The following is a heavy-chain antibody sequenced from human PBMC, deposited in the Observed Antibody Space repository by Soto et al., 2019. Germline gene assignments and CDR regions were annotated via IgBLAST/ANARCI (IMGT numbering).Heavy chain of an antibody. V-gene: IGHV1-46*01. D-gene: IGHD3-22*01. CDR3: ARLSDYYDSSGRPFDY. Sequence: AASVKVSCKASGYGFTTYFMHWVRQAPGQGLEWMGIINPSGGSTVYAQKFQGRVTMTGDTSTSTVYMELTSLRSEDTAVYYCARLSDYYDSSGRPFDYWGQGTLVTVSS. CDR2: INPSGGST. CDR1: GYGFTTYF. J-gene: IGHJ4*02.